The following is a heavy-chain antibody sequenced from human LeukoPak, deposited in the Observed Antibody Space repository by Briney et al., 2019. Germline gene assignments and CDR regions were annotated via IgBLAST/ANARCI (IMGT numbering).Heavy chain of an antibody. CDR1: GFTFTGYY. J-gene: IGHJ4*02. Sequence: GGSLRLSCAASGFTFTGYYMHWVRQAPGQGLEWMGWINPNSGGTNYAQKFQGRVTMTRDTSISTAYMELSRLRSDDTAVYYCARVPLGYCSSTSCWGAFDYWGQGTLVTVSS. V-gene: IGHV1-2*02. D-gene: IGHD2-2*01. CDR2: INPNSGGT. CDR3: ARVPLGYCSSTSCWGAFDY.